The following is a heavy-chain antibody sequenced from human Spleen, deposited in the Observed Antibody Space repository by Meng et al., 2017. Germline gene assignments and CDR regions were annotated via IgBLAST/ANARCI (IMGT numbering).Heavy chain of an antibody. J-gene: IGHJ5*02. Sequence: GESLKISCVASGGTFRNFWMTWVRQAPGKGLEWVGRIKSKVDGGTTDFAAPVKGRFTISSDDAKNTLYMQRNSLKTEDTAVYYWTRDLTVTEGGDITTWGQGILV. CDR2: IKSKVDGGTT. CDR1: GGTFRNFW. V-gene: IGHV3-15*01. CDR3: TRDLTVTEGGDITT. D-gene: IGHD3-16*01.